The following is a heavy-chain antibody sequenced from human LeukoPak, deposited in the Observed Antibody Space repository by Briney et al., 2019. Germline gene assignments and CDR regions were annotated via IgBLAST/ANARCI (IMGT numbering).Heavy chain of an antibody. V-gene: IGHV3-30*18. CDR1: GFTFSSYG. CDR3: AKGSYLITFGGVIPRFDP. D-gene: IGHD3-16*02. CDR2: ISYDGSNK. J-gene: IGHJ5*02. Sequence: PGGSLRLSCAASGFTFSSYGMHWVRQAPGKGLEWVAVISYDGSNKYYADSVKGRFTISRDNSKNTLYLQMNSLRAEDTAVYYCAKGSYLITFGGVIPRFDPWGQGTLATVSS.